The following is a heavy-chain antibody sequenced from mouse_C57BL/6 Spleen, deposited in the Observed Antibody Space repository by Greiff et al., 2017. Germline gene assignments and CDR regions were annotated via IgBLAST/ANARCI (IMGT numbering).Heavy chain of an antibody. J-gene: IGHJ2*01. CDR2: INPGSGGT. V-gene: IGHV1-54*01. CDR3: ARSYYYGSSSDY. CDR1: GYAFTNYL. D-gene: IGHD1-1*01. Sequence: QVQLQQSGAELVRPGTSVKVSCKASGYAFTNYLIEWVKQRPGQGLEWIGVINPGSGGTNYNEKFKGKATLTADKSSSTAYMQLSSLTSEDSAVYFCARSYYYGSSSDYWGQGTTLTVSS.